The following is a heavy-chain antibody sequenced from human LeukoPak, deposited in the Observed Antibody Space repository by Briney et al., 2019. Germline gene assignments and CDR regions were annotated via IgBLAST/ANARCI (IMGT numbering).Heavy chain of an antibody. CDR3: ARAYGGLIDY. CDR2: ISFDGRDK. V-gene: IGHV3-30*04. Sequence: PGGSLRLSCEASGFTLKSYIMHWVRQAPRKGLEWVALISFDGRDKQYADSVKGRFTISKDNSKNTLYLQMNSLSGDDTSMYFCARAYGGLIDYWGQGTLVTVSS. J-gene: IGHJ4*02. D-gene: IGHD3-16*01. CDR1: GFTLKSYI.